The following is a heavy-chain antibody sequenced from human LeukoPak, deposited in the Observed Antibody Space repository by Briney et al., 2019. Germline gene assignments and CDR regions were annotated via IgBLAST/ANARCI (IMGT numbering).Heavy chain of an antibody. CDR2: IGAAGDP. CDR3: ARSRGFGNYGLWAFDI. D-gene: IGHD4-17*01. CDR1: GFTLSSYA. Sequence: PGGSLRLSCAGSGFTLSSYAMHWVRQPTGKSLEWVSAIGAAGDPYYAGSVKGRFTTSRQTGKNSLYLQMNSLRPGDTAIYYCARSRGFGNYGLWAFDIWGQGTMVTVSS. J-gene: IGHJ3*02. V-gene: IGHV3-13*05.